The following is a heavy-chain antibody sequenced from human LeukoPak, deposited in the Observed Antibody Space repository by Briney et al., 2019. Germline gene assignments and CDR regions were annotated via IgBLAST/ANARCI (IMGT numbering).Heavy chain of an antibody. Sequence: PGGSLRLSCAVSGFTFSSYGMHWVRQAPGKGLEWVAVIWYDGSNKYYADSVKGRFTISRDNSKNTLYLQMNSLRAEDTAVYYCAKGLGEGDHRYFDYWGQGTLVTVSS. CDR3: AKGLGEGDHRYFDY. D-gene: IGHD3-10*01. J-gene: IGHJ4*02. CDR1: GFTFSSYG. CDR2: IWYDGSNK. V-gene: IGHV3-30*02.